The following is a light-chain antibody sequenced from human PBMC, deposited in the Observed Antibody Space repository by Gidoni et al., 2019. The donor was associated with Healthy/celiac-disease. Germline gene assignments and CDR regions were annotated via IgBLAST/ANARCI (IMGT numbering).Light chain of an antibody. CDR2: DAS. Sequence: EIGLTQPPATLSLSPGERATLSCRASQSVSSYLAWYKQKPGQAPRLLIYDASNRATGIPARFSGSGSGTDFTLTISSLEPEDFAVYYCQQRSNWPRTFGQGTKVEIK. J-gene: IGKJ1*01. V-gene: IGKV3-11*01. CDR3: QQRSNWPRT. CDR1: QSVSSY.